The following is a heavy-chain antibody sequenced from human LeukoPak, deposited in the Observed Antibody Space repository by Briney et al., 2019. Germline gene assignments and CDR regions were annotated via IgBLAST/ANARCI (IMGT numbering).Heavy chain of an antibody. V-gene: IGHV3-30-3*01. CDR2: ISYDGSNK. Sequence: QSGGSLRLSCAASGFTFSSYAMHWVRQAPGKGLEWVAVISYDGSNKYYADSVKGRFTISRDNSKNTLYLQMNSLRAEDTAVYYCARGRSSLLDYWGQGTLVTVSS. D-gene: IGHD6-19*01. CDR1: GFTFSSYA. CDR3: ARGRSSLLDY. J-gene: IGHJ4*02.